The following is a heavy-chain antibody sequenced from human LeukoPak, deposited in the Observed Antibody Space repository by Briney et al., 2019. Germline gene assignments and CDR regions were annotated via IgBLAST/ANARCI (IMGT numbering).Heavy chain of an antibody. D-gene: IGHD6-19*01. CDR3: AKDPAVAGTAAFFDY. CDR1: GFTFSSYW. J-gene: IGHJ4*02. Sequence: PGGSLRLSCAGSGFTFSSYWMHWVRQAPGKGLVWVSRINDDGSTTNHADSVKGRLTISRDNSKNTVYLQMNSLRAEDTAVYYCAKDPAVAGTAAFFDYWGQGTLVTVSS. V-gene: IGHV3-74*01. CDR2: INDDGSTT.